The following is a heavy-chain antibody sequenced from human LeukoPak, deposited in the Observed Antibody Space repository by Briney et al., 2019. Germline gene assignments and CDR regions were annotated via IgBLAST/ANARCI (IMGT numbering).Heavy chain of an antibody. CDR1: GYTFTGYY. CDR3: ARAEMVVATTYFDY. J-gene: IGHJ4*02. CDR2: INPNSGGT. Sequence: ASVKVSCKASGYTFTGYYMHWVRQAPGQGLEWMGWINPNSGGTNYAQKFQGWVTMTRDTSISTAYMELSRLRSDDTAVYYCARAEMVVATTYFDYWGQGTLVTVSS. D-gene: IGHD5-12*01. V-gene: IGHV1-2*04.